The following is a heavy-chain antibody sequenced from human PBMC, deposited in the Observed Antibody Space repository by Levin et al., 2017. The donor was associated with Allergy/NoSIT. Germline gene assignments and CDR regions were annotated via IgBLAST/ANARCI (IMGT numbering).Heavy chain of an antibody. CDR2: ISYDGSNK. D-gene: IGHD3-10*01. V-gene: IGHV3-30*03. J-gene: IGHJ4*02. CDR3: ATPMVRGATCFDY. Sequence: PGGSLRLSCAASGFTFSSYGMHWVRQAPGKGLEWVAVISYDGSNKYYADSVKGRFTISRDNSKNTLYLQMNSLRAEDTAVYYCATPMVRGATCFDYWGQGTLVTVSS. CDR1: GFTFSSYG.